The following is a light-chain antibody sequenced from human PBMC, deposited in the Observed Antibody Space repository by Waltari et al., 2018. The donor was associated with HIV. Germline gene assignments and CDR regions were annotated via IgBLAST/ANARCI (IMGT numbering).Light chain of an antibody. V-gene: IGLV2-23*03. CDR3: CSYAGSNTFV. CDR1: NSDVGRYNL. CDR2: EGS. J-gene: IGLJ1*01. Sequence: QSALTQPASVSGSPGQSITISCTGTNSDVGRYNLVSCYQQHPGKAPKLMIYEGSKLPAGVSNRFSGSKSGNTASLTISGLQAEDEADYYCCSYAGSNTFVFGTGTKVTVL.